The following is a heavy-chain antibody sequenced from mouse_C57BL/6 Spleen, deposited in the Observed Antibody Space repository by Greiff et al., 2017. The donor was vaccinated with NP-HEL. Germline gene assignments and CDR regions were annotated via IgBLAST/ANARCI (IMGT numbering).Heavy chain of an antibody. CDR1: GYTFTSYG. J-gene: IGHJ3*01. CDR2: IYPRSGNT. Sequence: QVQLQQSGAELARPGASVKLSCKASGYTFTSYGISWVKQRTGQGLEWIGEIYPRSGNTYYNEKFKGKATLTADKSSSTAYMELRSLTSEDSAVYFCSRRVNHDLDGWFAYWGQGTLVTVSA. D-gene: IGHD2-1*01. CDR3: SRRVNHDLDGWFAY. V-gene: IGHV1-81*01.